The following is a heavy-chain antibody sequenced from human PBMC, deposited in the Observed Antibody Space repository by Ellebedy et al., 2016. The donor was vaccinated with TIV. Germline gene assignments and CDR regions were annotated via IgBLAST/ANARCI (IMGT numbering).Heavy chain of an antibody. V-gene: IGHV4-4*07. CDR3: ARDTVTANWGPLFDY. CDR2: IFTSGST. CDR1: GGSISSYS. J-gene: IGHJ4*02. D-gene: IGHD7-27*01. Sequence: MPSETLSLTCTVSGGSISSYSWSWIRQPAGEGLEWIGRIFTSGSTNFNPSLKSRVTMSVDTSKNQFSRKLSSVTAADTAVYYCARDTVTANWGPLFDYWGQGTLVTVSS.